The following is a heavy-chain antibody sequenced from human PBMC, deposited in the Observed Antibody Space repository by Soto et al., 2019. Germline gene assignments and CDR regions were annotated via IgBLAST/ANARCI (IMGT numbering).Heavy chain of an antibody. J-gene: IGHJ4*02. CDR2: IKSKTDGGTT. Sequence: GGSLRLSCAASGFTFSNAWMSWVRQAPGKGLEWVGRIKSKTDGGTTDYAAPVKGRFTISRDDSKNTLYLQMNSLKTEDTAVYYCTTGGDILTGSQDFDYWGQGTLVTVSS. V-gene: IGHV3-15*01. CDR3: TTGGDILTGSQDFDY. CDR1: GFTFSNAW. D-gene: IGHD3-9*01.